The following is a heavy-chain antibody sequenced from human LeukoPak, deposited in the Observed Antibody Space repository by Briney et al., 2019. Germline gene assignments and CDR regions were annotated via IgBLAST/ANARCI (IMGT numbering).Heavy chain of an antibody. Sequence: GESLKISCKGSGYSFTSYWIGWVRQMPGKGLEWMGIIYPGDSDTRYSPSFQGQVTISANKPLSTAYLQWSSLKASDTAMYYCARLFPLASDSSPRLWGQGTLVAVSS. CDR3: ARLFPLASDSSPRL. D-gene: IGHD6-13*01. CDR1: GYSFTSYW. CDR2: IYPGDSDT. V-gene: IGHV5-51*04. J-gene: IGHJ4*02.